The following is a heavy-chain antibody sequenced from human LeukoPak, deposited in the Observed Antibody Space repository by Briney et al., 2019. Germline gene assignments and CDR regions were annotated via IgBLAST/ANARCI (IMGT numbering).Heavy chain of an antibody. D-gene: IGHD2-2*01. CDR1: GFTFHDYD. CDR3: ARDLGYLTEGGCEH. Sequence: GGSLRLSCAACGFTFHDYDMSWVRQAPGKGLEWVSGINWNGGSTGYADSVKGRFTISRDNAKNSLYLQMNGLRAEDTALYYCARDLGYLTEGGCEHWGQRTLVTVSS. V-gene: IGHV3-20*04. CDR2: INWNGGST. J-gene: IGHJ1*01.